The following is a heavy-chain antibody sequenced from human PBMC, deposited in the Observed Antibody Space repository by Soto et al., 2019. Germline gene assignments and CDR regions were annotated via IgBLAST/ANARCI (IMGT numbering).Heavy chain of an antibody. CDR2: IIPIFGTA. V-gene: IGHV1-69*13. J-gene: IGHJ3*02. Sequence: SVKVSCKASGGTFSSYAISWVRQAPGQGLEWMGGIIPIFGTANYAQKFQGRVTITADESTSTAYMELSSLRSEDTAVYYCARAVTAVAYAFDIWRQGTMVTVSS. D-gene: IGHD6-19*01. CDR3: ARAVTAVAYAFDI. CDR1: GGTFSSYA.